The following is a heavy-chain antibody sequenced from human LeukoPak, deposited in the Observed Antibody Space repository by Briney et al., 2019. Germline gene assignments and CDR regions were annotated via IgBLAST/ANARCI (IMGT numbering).Heavy chain of an antibody. V-gene: IGHV3-43*02. CDR2: ISGDGGST. Sequence: PGGSLRLSCAASGFTFGDYAMHWVRQAPGKGLEWVSLISGDGGSTYYADSVKGRFTISRDNSKNSLYLQRNSLRTEDTALYYCAKSGILTGYYYNWFDPWGQGTLVTVSS. J-gene: IGHJ5*02. CDR1: GFTFGDYA. D-gene: IGHD3-9*01. CDR3: AKSGILTGYYYNWFDP.